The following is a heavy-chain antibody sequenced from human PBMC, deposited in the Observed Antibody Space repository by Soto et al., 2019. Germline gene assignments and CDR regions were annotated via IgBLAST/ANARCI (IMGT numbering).Heavy chain of an antibody. Sequence: PSETLSLTCTVSGGSIRSYYWSWIRQPPGKGLEWVGYIYYSGSTKYNPSLKCRVTISIDTSRNQFSLNLSSVTAADTAVYYCATDNGSGFDYWGQGTLVTVSS. CDR3: ATDNGSGFDY. V-gene: IGHV4-59*01. CDR1: GGSIRSYY. D-gene: IGHD6-19*01. J-gene: IGHJ4*02. CDR2: IYYSGST.